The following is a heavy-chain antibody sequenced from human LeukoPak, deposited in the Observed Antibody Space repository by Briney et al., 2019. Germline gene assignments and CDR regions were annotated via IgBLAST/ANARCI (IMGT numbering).Heavy chain of an antibody. D-gene: IGHD3-9*01. CDR1: GFTFSSYG. CDR3: ASGIDFHSFDY. CDR2: INAGNGNT. J-gene: IGHJ4*02. Sequence: KPGGSLRLSCAASGFTFSSYGMHWVRQAPGQRLEWMGWINAGNGNTKYSQKFQGRVTITRDTSASTAYMELSSLRSEDTAVYYCASGIDFHSFDYWGQGTLVTVSS. V-gene: IGHV1-3*01.